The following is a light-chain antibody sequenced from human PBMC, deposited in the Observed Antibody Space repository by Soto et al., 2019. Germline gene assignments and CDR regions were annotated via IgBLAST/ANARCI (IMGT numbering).Light chain of an antibody. V-gene: IGKV1-39*01. CDR2: AAS. CDR1: QSMSNY. J-gene: IGKJ1*01. Sequence: DIQMTQSPLSLSASVGDRVTISCRASQSMSNYLNWYQQKPGRAPKLLIYAASSLHSGVPSRFSGSGSGTDFTLTISSLQPDDFATYYCQQSYSTPRTFGQGTKVDIK. CDR3: QQSYSTPRT.